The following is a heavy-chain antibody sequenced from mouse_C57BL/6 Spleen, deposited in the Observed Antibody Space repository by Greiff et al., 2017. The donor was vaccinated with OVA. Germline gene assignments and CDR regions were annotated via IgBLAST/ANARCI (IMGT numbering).Heavy chain of an antibody. CDR1: GFTFSNYW. D-gene: IGHD1-1*01. Sequence: EVKLVESGGGLVQPGGSMKLSCVASGFTFSNYWMNWVRQSPEKGLEWVAQIRLKSDNYATHYAESVKGRFTISRDDSKSSVYLQMNNLRAEDTGMYYCTGGVVDYFDYWGQGTTLTVSS. CDR3: TGGVVDYFDY. J-gene: IGHJ2*01. V-gene: IGHV6-3*01. CDR2: IRLKSDNYAT.